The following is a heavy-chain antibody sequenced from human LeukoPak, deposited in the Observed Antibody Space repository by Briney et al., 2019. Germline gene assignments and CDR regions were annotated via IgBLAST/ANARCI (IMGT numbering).Heavy chain of an antibody. D-gene: IGHD3-22*01. Sequence: GGSLRLSCAASGFTFSSYSMNWIRQAPGKGLEWVSAISSSGASTYYADSVKGRFTISRDNSKNTLYLQMNSLRTEDTAVYYCARDYYESSGYPPEPYNNWGQGTLVTVSS. V-gene: IGHV3-23*01. CDR1: GFTFSSYS. CDR2: ISSSGAST. CDR3: ARDYYESSGYPPEPYNN. J-gene: IGHJ4*02.